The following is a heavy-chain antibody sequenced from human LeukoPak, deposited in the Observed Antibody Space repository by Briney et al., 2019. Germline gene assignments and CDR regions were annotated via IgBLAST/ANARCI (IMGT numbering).Heavy chain of an antibody. J-gene: IGHJ4*02. CDR3: AVCGGNWDFDS. V-gene: IGHV4-34*01. Sequence: SETLSLTCAVYNGFDNLYFMLVRQPPGKGLEWIGEMTYRGSANYNPSLRSRVTISINVSQRQFSLNLKSVTAADTATYYCAVCGGNWDFDSWGQGTPVTVSS. CDR2: MTYRGSA. CDR1: NGFDNLYF. D-gene: IGHD2-21*02.